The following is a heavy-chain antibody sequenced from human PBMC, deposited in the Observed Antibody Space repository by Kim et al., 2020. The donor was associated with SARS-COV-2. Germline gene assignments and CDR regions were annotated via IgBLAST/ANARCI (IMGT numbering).Heavy chain of an antibody. D-gene: IGHD3-10*01. CDR3: ARKRGLLWFGELLQKSYYGMDV. V-gene: IGHV4-34*01. CDR2: INHSGST. Sequence: SETLSLTCAVYGGSFSGYYWSWIRQPPGKGLEWIGEINHSGSTNYNPSLKSRVTISVDTSKNQFSLKLSSVTAADTAMYYCARKRGLLWFGELLQKSYYGMDVWGQGTTVTVSS. CDR1: GGSFSGYY. J-gene: IGHJ6*02.